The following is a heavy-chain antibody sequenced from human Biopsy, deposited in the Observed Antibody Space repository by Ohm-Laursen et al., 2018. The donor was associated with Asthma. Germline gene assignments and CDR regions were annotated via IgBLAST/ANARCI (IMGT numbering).Heavy chain of an antibody. Sequence: GASVKVSCKVSGYTFISYAIHWVRQAPGQRLEWMGWINAGNGNTKYSQKFQGRVTITRDTSASTAYMELTSLRKEDTAVYYCARGGYYGDRRHHNGLDVWGQGTTVTVSS. CDR1: GYTFISYA. J-gene: IGHJ6*02. D-gene: IGHD4-17*01. V-gene: IGHV1-3*01. CDR2: INAGNGNT. CDR3: ARGGYYGDRRHHNGLDV.